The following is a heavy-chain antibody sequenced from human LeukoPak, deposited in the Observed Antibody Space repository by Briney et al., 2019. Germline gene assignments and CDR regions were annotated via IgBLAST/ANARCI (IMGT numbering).Heavy chain of an antibody. J-gene: IGHJ4*02. CDR1: GYTFSSYG. CDR3: ARDTDHYFDY. Sequence: ASVKVSCKTSGYTFSSYGLTWMRQAPGQGPGWLGWSSPYNGNTNYAQKFQGRVTMTTDTSTNTAYMELRSLRSDDTAVYYCARDTDHYFDYWGQGTLITVSS. V-gene: IGHV1-18*01. D-gene: IGHD2-8*02. CDR2: SSPYNGNT.